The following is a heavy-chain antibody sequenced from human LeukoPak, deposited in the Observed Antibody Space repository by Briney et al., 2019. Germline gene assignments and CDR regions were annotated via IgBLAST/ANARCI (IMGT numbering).Heavy chain of an antibody. CDR1: GFTFSSCG. V-gene: IGHV3-21*04. CDR3: AKKSVVVPAAPWYYYYYMDV. J-gene: IGHJ6*03. D-gene: IGHD2-2*01. Sequence: PGGSLRLSCAASGFTFSSCGFNWVRQAPGKGLEWVSSIGPTGTDRYYADSGRGRFTISRDNAKNSMYLQMDSLRAEDTAVYYCAKKSVVVPAAPWYYYYYMDVWGKGTTVTVSS. CDR2: IGPTGTDR.